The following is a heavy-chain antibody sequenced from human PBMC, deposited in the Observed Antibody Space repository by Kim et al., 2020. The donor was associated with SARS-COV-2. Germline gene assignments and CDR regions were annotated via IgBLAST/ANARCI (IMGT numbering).Heavy chain of an antibody. J-gene: IGHJ6*02. V-gene: IGHV4-59*01. Sequence: LKGRVTISVDTSKNQFSLKLSSVTAADTAVYYCARESNFYCSSTSCYGMDVWGQGTTVTVSS. CDR3: ARESNFYCSSTSCYGMDV. D-gene: IGHD2-2*01.